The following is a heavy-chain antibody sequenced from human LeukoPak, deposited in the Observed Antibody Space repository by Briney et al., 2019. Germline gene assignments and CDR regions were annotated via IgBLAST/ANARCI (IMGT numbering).Heavy chain of an antibody. D-gene: IGHD3-9*01. CDR1: GYTFTSCG. Sequence: GASVKVSCKASGYTFTSCGISWVRQAPGQGLEWMGWISAYNGNTNYAQKLQGRVTMTTDTSTSTAYMELRSLRSDDTAVYYCARGSGRLGYFDLLYNQPNFSMFDYWGQGTLVTVSS. J-gene: IGHJ4*02. CDR2: ISAYNGNT. V-gene: IGHV1-18*01. CDR3: ARGSGRLGYFDLLYNQPNFSMFDY.